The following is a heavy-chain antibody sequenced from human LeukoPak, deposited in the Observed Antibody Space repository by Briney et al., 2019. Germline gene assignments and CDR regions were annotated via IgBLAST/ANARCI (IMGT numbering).Heavy chain of an antibody. CDR2: ISSSSSYI. CDR3: AGGSYGYH. Sequence: PGGSLRLSCAASGFTFSSYSMNWVRQAPGKGLEWVSSISSSSSYIYYADSVKGRFTISRDNAKNTVYLQMNSLRVEDTAVYYCAGGSYGYHWGQGTRVTVSS. J-gene: IGHJ5*02. CDR1: GFTFSSYS. V-gene: IGHV3-21*01. D-gene: IGHD4-17*01.